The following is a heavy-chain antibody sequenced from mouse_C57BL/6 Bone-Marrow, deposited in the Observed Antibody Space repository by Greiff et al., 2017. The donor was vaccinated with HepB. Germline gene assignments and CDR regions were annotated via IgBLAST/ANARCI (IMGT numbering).Heavy chain of an antibody. V-gene: IGHV1-5*01. D-gene: IGHD2-4*01. J-gene: IGHJ3*01. CDR2: IYPGNSDT. CDR1: GYTFTSYW. CDR3: TRNLYYDYDDWFAY. Sequence: DVKLQESGTVLARPGASVKMSCKTSGYTFTSYWMHWVKQRPGQGLEWIGAIYPGNSDTSYNQKFKGKAKLTAVTSASTAYMELSSLTNEDSAVYYCTRNLYYDYDDWFAYWGQGTLVTVSA.